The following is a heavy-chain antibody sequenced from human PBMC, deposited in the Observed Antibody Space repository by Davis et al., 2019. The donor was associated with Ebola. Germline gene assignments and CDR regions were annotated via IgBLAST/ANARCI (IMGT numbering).Heavy chain of an antibody. CDR3: ASSSWFIYYYYYGMDV. Sequence: GESLKISCAASGFTFSSYSMNWVRQAPGKGLEWVSYISSSSSTIYYADSVKGRFTISRDNAKNSLYLQMNSLRAEDTAVYYCASSSWFIYYYYYGMDVWGQGTTVTVSS. V-gene: IGHV3-48*01. CDR2: ISSSSSTI. D-gene: IGHD6-13*01. J-gene: IGHJ6*02. CDR1: GFTFSSYS.